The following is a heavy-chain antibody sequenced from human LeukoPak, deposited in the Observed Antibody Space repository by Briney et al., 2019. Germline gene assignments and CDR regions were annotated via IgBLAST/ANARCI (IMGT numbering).Heavy chain of an antibody. V-gene: IGHV4-39*01. D-gene: IGHD2-2*01. CDR1: GGSISSSSYY. Sequence: SETLSLTCTVSGGSISSSSYYWCWIRQPPGKGLEWIGSIYYSGSTYYNPSLKSRVTISVDTSKNQFSLKLSSVTAADTAVYYCARHGLRYCSSTSCYPLNWFDPWGQGTLVTVSS. J-gene: IGHJ5*02. CDR2: IYYSGST. CDR3: ARHGLRYCSSTSCYPLNWFDP.